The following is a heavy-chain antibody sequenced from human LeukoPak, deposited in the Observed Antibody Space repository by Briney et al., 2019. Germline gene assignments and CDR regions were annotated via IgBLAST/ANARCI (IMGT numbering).Heavy chain of an antibody. J-gene: IGHJ2*01. CDR1: GGSFSGYY. CDR2: INHSGST. D-gene: IGHD6-6*01. V-gene: IGHV4-34*01. Sequence: SETLSLTCAVYGGSFSGYYWSWIRQPPGKGLEWIGEINHSGSTNYNPSLESRVTISVDTSQNQFSLKLSSVTAADTAVYFCARLKYYYHLWVRGTLVTVSS. CDR3: ARLKYYYHL.